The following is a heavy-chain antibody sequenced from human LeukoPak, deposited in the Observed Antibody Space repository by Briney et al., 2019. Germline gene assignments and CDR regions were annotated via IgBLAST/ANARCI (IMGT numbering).Heavy chain of an antibody. V-gene: IGHV4-39*07. Sequence: SETLSLTCTVSGGSISSSSYYWGWIRQPPGKGLEWIGSIYYSGSTYYNPSLKSRVTISVDTSKNQFSLKLSSVTAADTAVYYCARVTREYFDWSVNYFDYWGQGTLVTVSS. CDR2: IYYSGST. CDR1: GGSISSSSYY. J-gene: IGHJ4*02. CDR3: ARVTREYFDWSVNYFDY. D-gene: IGHD3-9*01.